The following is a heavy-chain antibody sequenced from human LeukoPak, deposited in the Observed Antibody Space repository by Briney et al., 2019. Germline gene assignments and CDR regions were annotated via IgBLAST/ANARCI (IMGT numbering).Heavy chain of an antibody. CDR2: INPSGGST. J-gene: IGHJ4*02. CDR3: AREIVATIALDY. V-gene: IGHV1-46*01. D-gene: IGHD5-12*01. Sequence: ASVKVSCKASGYTFTSYYMHWVRQAPGQGLEWMGIINPSGGSTSYAQKFQGRVTMTRDTSTSTVCMELSSLRSEDTAVYYCAREIVATIALDYWGQGTLVTVSS. CDR1: GYTFTSYY.